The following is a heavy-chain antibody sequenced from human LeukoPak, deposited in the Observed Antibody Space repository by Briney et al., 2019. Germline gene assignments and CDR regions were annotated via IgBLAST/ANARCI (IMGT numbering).Heavy chain of an antibody. J-gene: IGHJ4*02. Sequence: SETLSLTCTVSGGSISSGGYYWSWIRQHPGKGLEWIGYIYYSGSTYYNPSLKSRVTISVDTSKNQFSLKLSSVTAADTAVYYCARDSISVVGAIDCCGQGTLVTVSS. V-gene: IGHV4-31*03. CDR3: ARDSISVVGAIDC. CDR1: GGSISSGGYY. D-gene: IGHD1-26*01. CDR2: IYYSGST.